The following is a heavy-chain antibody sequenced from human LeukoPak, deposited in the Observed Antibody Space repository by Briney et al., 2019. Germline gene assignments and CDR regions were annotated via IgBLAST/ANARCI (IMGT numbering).Heavy chain of an antibody. CDR1: GFTFSSYA. CDR3: AKVHRRYCSGGSCSYYYGMDV. CDR2: ISGSGGNT. V-gene: IGHV3-23*01. J-gene: IGHJ6*02. D-gene: IGHD2-15*01. Sequence: GGSLRLSCAASGFTFSSYAMSWVRQAPGKGLEWVSGISGSGGNTYYADSVKGRFTISRDNSKNTLCLQMNGLRAEDTAVYYCAKVHRRYCSGGSCSYYYGMDVWDQGTTVTVSS.